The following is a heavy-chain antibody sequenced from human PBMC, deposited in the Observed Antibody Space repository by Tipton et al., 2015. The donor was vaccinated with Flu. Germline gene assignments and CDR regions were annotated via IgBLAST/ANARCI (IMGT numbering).Heavy chain of an antibody. V-gene: IGHV4-31*03. J-gene: IGHJ4*02. CDR1: GGSISRGGYY. Sequence: TLSLTCTVSGGSISRGGYYWSWIRQHPGQGLEWIGYIYYSGSTYYNPSLKSRVTISVDTSKNQFSLKLSSVTAADTAVYYCARDTTPNDYGDTGFDYWGQGTLVTVSS. CDR3: ARDTTPNDYGDTGFDY. CDR2: IYYSGST. D-gene: IGHD4-17*01.